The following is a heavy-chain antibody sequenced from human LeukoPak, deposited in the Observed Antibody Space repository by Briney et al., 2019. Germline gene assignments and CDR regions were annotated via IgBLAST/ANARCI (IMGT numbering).Heavy chain of an antibody. Sequence: GGSLRLSCAASGFTFSSYAMSWVRQAPGKGLEWVSAISGSGGSTYYADSVKGRFTISRDNSKNTLYLQMNSLRAEDTAVYYCAKDYSSPHYYYYMDVWGKGTTVTVSS. J-gene: IGHJ6*03. CDR2: ISGSGGST. V-gene: IGHV3-23*01. D-gene: IGHD5-18*01. CDR3: AKDYSSPHYYYYMDV. CDR1: GFTFSSYA.